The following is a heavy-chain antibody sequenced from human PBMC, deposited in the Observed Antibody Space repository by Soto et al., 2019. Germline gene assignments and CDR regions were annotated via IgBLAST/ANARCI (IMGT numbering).Heavy chain of an antibody. CDR1: GGTFSSYA. D-gene: IGHD2-2*01. Sequence: QVQLVQSGAEVKKPGSSVKVSCKASGGTFSSYAISWVRQAPGQGLEWMGGIIPIFGTANYAQKFQGRVTITADESTSTAYMELSSLRSEDTAVYYCARGGRVVVPAAISTLRRWGQGTLVTVSS. CDR2: IIPIFGTA. J-gene: IGHJ4*02. V-gene: IGHV1-69*01. CDR3: ARGGRVVVPAAISTLRR.